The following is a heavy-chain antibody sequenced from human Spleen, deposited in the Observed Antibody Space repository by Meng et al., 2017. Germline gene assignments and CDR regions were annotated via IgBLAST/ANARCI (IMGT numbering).Heavy chain of an antibody. J-gene: IGHJ6*02. CDR2: INSDGSST. CDR3: ARARDSLLYGDHDYYYYYVMDG. Sequence: GESLKISCAASGFTFSSYWMHWVRQAPGKGLMWVSRINSDGSSTTYADSVKGRFTISRDSAENTLYLRMNSLRAEDTAVYYCARARDSLLYGDHDYYYYYVMDGWGQGTTVTVSS. D-gene: IGHD4-17*01. V-gene: IGHV3-74*01. CDR1: GFTFSSYW.